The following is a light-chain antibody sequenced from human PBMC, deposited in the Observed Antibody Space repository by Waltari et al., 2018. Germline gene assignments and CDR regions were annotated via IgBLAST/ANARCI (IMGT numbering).Light chain of an antibody. CDR3: SSYLGSRTDWV. J-gene: IGLJ3*02. Sequence: QSALTQPASVSGSPGQSITISCTGTSSDVGYYNFVSWYQLHPGKAPKPMSYEVTNRPSGVSNRFSGSTSGNTASLTISGLQAEDEADYYCSSYLGSRTDWVFGGGTKVTVL. CDR1: SSDVGYYNF. V-gene: IGLV2-14*03. CDR2: EVT.